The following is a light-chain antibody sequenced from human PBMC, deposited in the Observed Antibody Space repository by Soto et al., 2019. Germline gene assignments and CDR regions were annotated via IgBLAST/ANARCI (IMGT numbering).Light chain of an antibody. CDR2: GAS. CDR1: QSVTSNY. CDR3: HQYGTSPLT. Sequence: IVLAQSPGTLSLSPGERATLSCRASQSVTSNYLDWYQQKRGQPPRLLIYGASIRATGIPDRFSGSGSGTDFTLTISRLQPDDFAVYFCHQYGTSPLTFGGGAKVEIK. J-gene: IGKJ4*01. V-gene: IGKV3-20*01.